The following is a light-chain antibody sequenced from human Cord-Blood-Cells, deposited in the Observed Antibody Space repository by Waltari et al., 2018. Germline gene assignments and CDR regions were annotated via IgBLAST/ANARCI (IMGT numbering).Light chain of an antibody. CDR3: SSYTSSSTWV. J-gene: IGLJ3*02. CDR2: AVS. CDR1: SSYVGGYND. V-gene: IGLV2-14*01. Sequence: QSALTQPASVSGSPGQSITISCTGTSSYVGGYNDVPWYHQHPDKAPTLMIYAVSKRPSGVSNRFSGSKSGNTASLTISGLQAEDEADYYCSSYTSSSTWVFGGGTKLTVL.